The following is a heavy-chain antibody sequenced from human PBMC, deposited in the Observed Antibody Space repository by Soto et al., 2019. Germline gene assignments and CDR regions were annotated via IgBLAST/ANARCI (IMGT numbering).Heavy chain of an antibody. CDR1: GFTFSSYG. CDR3: AKGGIVGATEEPQYNWFDP. J-gene: IGHJ5*02. Sequence: GGSLRLSCAASGFTFSSYGMHWVRQAPGKGLEWVAVISYDGSNKYYADSVKGRFTISRDNSKNTLYLQMNSLRAEDTAVYYCAKGGIVGATEEPQYNWFDPWGQGTLVTVSS. V-gene: IGHV3-30*18. D-gene: IGHD1-26*01. CDR2: ISYDGSNK.